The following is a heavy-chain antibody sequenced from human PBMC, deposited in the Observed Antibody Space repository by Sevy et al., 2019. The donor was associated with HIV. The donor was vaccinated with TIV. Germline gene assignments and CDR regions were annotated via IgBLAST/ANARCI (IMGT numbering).Heavy chain of an antibody. CDR3: ARGYIGDY. J-gene: IGHJ4*02. D-gene: IGHD5-12*01. CDR1: GYTFTCYY. Sequence: ASVKVSCKTSGYTFTCYYVYWVRQAPGQGLEWMGIIKSSGDSTSYAEKFQGRVTMTRDTSTSTVYMELSSLRSEDTAVYYCARGYIGDYWGQGSLVTVSS. V-gene: IGHV1-46*01. CDR2: IKSSGDST.